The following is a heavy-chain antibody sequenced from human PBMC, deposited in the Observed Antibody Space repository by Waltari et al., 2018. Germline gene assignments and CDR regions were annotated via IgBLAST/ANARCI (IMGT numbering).Heavy chain of an antibody. CDR3: ARSITIFGVVIRRGHWFDP. D-gene: IGHD3-3*01. V-gene: IGHV4-39*07. J-gene: IGHJ5*02. CDR1: GGYISSSSYY. Sequence: QLQLQESGPGLVKPSETLSLTCTVSGGYISSSSYYWGWIRQPPGTGLEWIGEINHSGSTNYNASRKSRVTISVDTSNNQFSLKLSSVTAAETAVYYCARSITIFGVVIRRGHWFDPWGQGTLVTVSS. CDR2: INHSGST.